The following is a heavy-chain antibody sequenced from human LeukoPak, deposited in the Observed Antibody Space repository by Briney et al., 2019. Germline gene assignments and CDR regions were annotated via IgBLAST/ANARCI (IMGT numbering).Heavy chain of an antibody. Sequence: SETLSLTCNVSGGSISNYYWTWIRQPPGKGLEWIGYIYYSGSTNYSPSLKSRVTISVDTSKNQFSLKLSSVTAADTAVYYCARGWGYFDSWGQGTLVTVSS. CDR2: IYYSGST. V-gene: IGHV4-59*08. CDR1: GGSISNYY. CDR3: ARGWGYFDS. J-gene: IGHJ4*02. D-gene: IGHD7-27*01.